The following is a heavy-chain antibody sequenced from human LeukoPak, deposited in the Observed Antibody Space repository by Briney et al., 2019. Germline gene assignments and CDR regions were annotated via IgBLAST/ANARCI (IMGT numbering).Heavy chain of an antibody. Sequence: ASVKVSCKASGYSFTGYYMHWVRQAPGQGLEWMGWINPNSGDTKYAQKFQGRVTMTRDMSTNTVYMELSSLRSEDTAVYYCARGDGEAASLWENWFDPWGQGTLVTVSS. J-gene: IGHJ5*02. CDR2: INPNSGDT. CDR1: GYSFTGYY. D-gene: IGHD6-13*01. V-gene: IGHV1-2*02. CDR3: ARGDGEAASLWENWFDP.